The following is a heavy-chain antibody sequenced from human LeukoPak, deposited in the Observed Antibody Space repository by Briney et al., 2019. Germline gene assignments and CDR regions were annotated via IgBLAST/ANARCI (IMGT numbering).Heavy chain of an antibody. Sequence: SETLSLTCTVSGVSVSSGSYYWSWIRQPPGEGLEWTGYIYYSGSTNYNPSLKSRVTISVDTSKNQFSLKLSSVTAADTAVYYCARSIAGTRSKFDYWGQGTLVTVSS. J-gene: IGHJ4*02. CDR3: ARSIAGTRSKFDY. V-gene: IGHV4-61*01. CDR1: GVSVSSGSYY. D-gene: IGHD1/OR15-1a*01. CDR2: IYYSGST.